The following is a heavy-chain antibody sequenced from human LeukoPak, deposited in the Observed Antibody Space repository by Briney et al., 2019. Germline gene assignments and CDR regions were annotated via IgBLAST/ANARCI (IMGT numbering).Heavy chain of an antibody. CDR2: ISWNSGNI. CDR1: GFSISSYY. Sequence: GGSLRLSCAASGFSISSYYMHWVRQAPGKGLEWVSGISWNSGNIGYADSVKGRFTISRDNAKNSLFLQMNSLRVEDTALYYCAKVGRAAGIAREYFQHWGQGTLVTVSS. V-gene: IGHV3-9*01. CDR3: AKVGRAAGIAREYFQH. D-gene: IGHD6-13*01. J-gene: IGHJ1*01.